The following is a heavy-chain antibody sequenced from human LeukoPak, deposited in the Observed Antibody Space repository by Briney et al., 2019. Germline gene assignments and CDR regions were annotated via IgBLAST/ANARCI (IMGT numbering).Heavy chain of an antibody. J-gene: IGHJ6*03. CDR1: GYTFTSYG. CDR2: ISAYNGNT. Sequence: ASVKVSCKASGYTFTSYGISWVRQAPGQGLEWMGWISAYNGNTNYAQKLQGRVTMTTDTSTSTAYMELRSLRSDDTAVYYCARDQYTYGYYGYYYSYMDVWGKGTTVTVSS. D-gene: IGHD3-10*01. V-gene: IGHV1-18*01. CDR3: ARDQYTYGYYGYYYSYMDV.